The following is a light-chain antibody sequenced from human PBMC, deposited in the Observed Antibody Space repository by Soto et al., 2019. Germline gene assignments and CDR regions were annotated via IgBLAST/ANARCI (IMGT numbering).Light chain of an antibody. CDR1: QSISSY. V-gene: IGKV1-39*01. CDR2: AAA. J-gene: IGKJ4*01. CDR3: QQTYSNPQT. Sequence: DIQMTQSPSSLSASVGDRVTVTCRASQSISSYLHWYQQKPGKAPKLLIYAAASLQSGVPSRFSGSGSGTHFTLTISSLQPEDIATYYCQQTYSNPQTFGGGTKVEI.